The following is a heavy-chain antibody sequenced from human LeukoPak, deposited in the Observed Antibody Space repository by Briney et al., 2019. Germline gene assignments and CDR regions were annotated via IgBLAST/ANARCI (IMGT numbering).Heavy chain of an antibody. J-gene: IGHJ3*02. CDR3: ARHPRGGGDGFDI. V-gene: IGHV3-30*03. CDR2: ISYDGRNK. Sequence: PGKSLRLSCAASRFTFNSYAMHWVRQAPGKGLEWVALISYDGRNKYYVDSVKGRFTVSRDNWKNTLYLEMNSLRAEDTAVYYCARHPRGGGDGFDIWGQGTMVLVSS. CDR1: RFTFNSYA. D-gene: IGHD3-16*01.